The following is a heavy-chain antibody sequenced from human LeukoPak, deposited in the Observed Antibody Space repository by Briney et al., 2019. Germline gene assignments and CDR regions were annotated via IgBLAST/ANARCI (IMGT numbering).Heavy chain of an antibody. V-gene: IGHV3-7*01. D-gene: IGHD3-9*01. CDR1: GWACMCYW. CDR3: ARRYFDWFLGAGGSLDI. CDR2: IKQDGSEK. Sequence: PGGALILAGRGSGWACMCYWVDSVRQAPGKGLEWVANIKQDGSEKYYVDSVKGRFTISRDNANDSVYLQMNSLRAEDTAVYYCARRYFDWFLGAGGSLDIWGQGTMVTVSS. J-gene: IGHJ3*02.